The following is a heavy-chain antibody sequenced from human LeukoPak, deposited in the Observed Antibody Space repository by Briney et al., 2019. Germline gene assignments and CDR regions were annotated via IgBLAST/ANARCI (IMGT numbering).Heavy chain of an antibody. CDR2: AYYRSNRYN. D-gene: IGHD1-26*01. J-gene: IGHJ4*02. CDR3: ARAYVGAMPFDS. CDR1: GDSVSSSSAA. V-gene: IGHV6-1*01. Sequence: SHTLSLTCALCGDSVSSSSAAWNWIRQSPSRGLEWLGRAYYRSNRYNDSTVAVKSRITSNPDTSKNQLSLQLNSVTPEDTAVYYCARAYVGAMPFDSWGQGTLVTVSS.